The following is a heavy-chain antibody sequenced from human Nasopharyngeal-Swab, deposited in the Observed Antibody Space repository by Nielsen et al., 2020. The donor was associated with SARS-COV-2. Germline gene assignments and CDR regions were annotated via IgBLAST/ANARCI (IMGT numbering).Heavy chain of an antibody. V-gene: IGHV3-74*01. D-gene: IGHD6-13*01. CDR3: ARGGSYSSSWYPTY. J-gene: IGHJ4*02. Sequence: GGSLRLSCAASVFTFSSAWRHWVRQAPGKGLVWVSRINSDGSSTSYADSVKGRFTISRDNAKNTLYLQMNSLRVEDTAVYYCARGGSYSSSWYPTYWGQGTLVTVSS. CDR2: INSDGSST. CDR1: VFTFSSAW.